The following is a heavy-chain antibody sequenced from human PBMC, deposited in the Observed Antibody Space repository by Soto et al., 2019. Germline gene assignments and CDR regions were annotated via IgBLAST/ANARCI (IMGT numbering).Heavy chain of an antibody. J-gene: IGHJ4*02. V-gene: IGHV3-23*01. D-gene: IGHD3-10*01. CDR1: GFTFNSND. CDR2: ISSSGAFT. CDR3: VKHQVSLVRGISPFDY. Sequence: EVQLLESGGGLVQPGGALRLSCAVSGFTFNSNDMTWVRQAPGKGLEWVSTISSSGAFTYHADSVRGRLTISRDNSKNTVYLQINSLRAEDTAVDYCVKHQVSLVRGISPFDYWGQGALVTVSS.